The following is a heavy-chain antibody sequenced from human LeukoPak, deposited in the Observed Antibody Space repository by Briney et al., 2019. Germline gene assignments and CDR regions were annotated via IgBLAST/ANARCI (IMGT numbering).Heavy chain of an antibody. CDR1: GGSISSGGYY. J-gene: IGHJ4*02. D-gene: IGHD2-21*02. CDR3: AMGLAYCGGDCHPGVYFDY. CDR2: IYYSGST. Sequence: SQTLSLTCTVSGGSISSGGYYWSWIRQHPGKGPEWIGYIYYSGSTYYNPSLKSRVTISVDTSKNQFSLKLSSVTAADTAVYYCAMGLAYCGGDCHPGVYFDYWGQGTLVTVSS. V-gene: IGHV4-31*03.